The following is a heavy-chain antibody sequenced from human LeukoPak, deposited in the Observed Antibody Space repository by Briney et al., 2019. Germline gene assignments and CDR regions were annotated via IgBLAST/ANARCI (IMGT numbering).Heavy chain of an antibody. J-gene: IGHJ4*02. Sequence: GGSLRLSCAASGFAFNTYGMSWVRQAPGKGLELVSAISGSGGNTYYADSVKGRFTISRDNSKNTLYLQMNSLRAEDTALYYCAKDRTWGLDYWGQGTLVTVSS. V-gene: IGHV3-23*01. D-gene: IGHD7-27*01. CDR1: GFAFNTYG. CDR2: ISGSGGNT. CDR3: AKDRTWGLDY.